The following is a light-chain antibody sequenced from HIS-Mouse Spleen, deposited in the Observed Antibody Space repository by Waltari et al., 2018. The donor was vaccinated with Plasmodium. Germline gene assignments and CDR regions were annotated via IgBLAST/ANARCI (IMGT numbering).Light chain of an antibody. CDR1: QCVSSN. V-gene: IGKV3-15*01. Sequence: EIVMTQSPATLSVSPGERATLSCRASQCVSSNLAWYQQKPGQAPRLLIYGASTRATGIPAMFSGSGSGTEFTLTISSLQSEDFAVYYCQQYNNWSFTFGPGTKVDIK. CDR2: GAS. CDR3: QQYNNWSFT. J-gene: IGKJ3*01.